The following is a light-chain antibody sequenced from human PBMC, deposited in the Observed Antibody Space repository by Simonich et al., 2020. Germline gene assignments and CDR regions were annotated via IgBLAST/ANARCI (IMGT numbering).Light chain of an antibody. CDR1: ALPKKY. CDR2: EDI. V-gene: IGLV3-10*01. J-gene: IGLJ2*01. CDR3: YSTDSSGNHRV. Sequence: SYELTQPPSVSVSPGQTDRITCSGDALPKKYAYWYQQKSGQAPVLVIYEDIKRPSGITERVSGASSGTMATLTISGAQVEDEADYYCYSTDSSGNHRVFGGGTKLTVL.